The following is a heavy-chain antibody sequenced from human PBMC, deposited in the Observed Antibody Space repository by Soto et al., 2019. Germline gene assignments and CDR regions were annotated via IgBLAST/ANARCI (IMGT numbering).Heavy chain of an antibody. J-gene: IGHJ6*02. Sequence: QVQLQESGPGLVKPSETLSLTCTVSGGSISSYYWSWIRQPPGKGLEWIGYIYYSGSTNYNPSLKSRVTISVDTSKNQFSLKLSSVTAADTAVYYCARGSGWYGDYYYYGMDVWGQGTTVTVSS. D-gene: IGHD6-19*01. V-gene: IGHV4-59*01. CDR2: IYYSGST. CDR3: ARGSGWYGDYYYYGMDV. CDR1: GGSISSYY.